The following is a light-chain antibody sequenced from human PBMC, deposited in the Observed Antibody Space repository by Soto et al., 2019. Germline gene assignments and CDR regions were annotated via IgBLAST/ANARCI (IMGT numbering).Light chain of an antibody. V-gene: IGLV2-11*01. Sequence: QSALTQPPSASGSPGQSVTISCTGTSSDVGGYDYVSWYQQHPGKAPKLMIYDVTKRPSGVPDRFSGSKSGNTASLTISGLQAEDDADYYCCSYAGRYFVFFGGGTKLTVL. J-gene: IGLJ2*01. CDR3: CSYAGRYFVF. CDR1: SSDVGGYDY. CDR2: DVT.